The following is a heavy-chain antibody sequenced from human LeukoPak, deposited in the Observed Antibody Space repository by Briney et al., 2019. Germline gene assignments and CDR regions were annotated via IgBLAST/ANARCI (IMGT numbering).Heavy chain of an antibody. V-gene: IGHV4-34*01. CDR3: ARGLEYYYDSSGYYY. J-gene: IGHJ4*02. CDR1: GGSFSGYY. D-gene: IGHD3-22*01. CDR2: INHSGST. Sequence: SETLSLTCAVYGGSFSGYYWSWIRQPPGKGLEWIGEINHSGSTNYNPSLKSRVTISVDTSKNQFSLKLSSVTAADTPVYYCARGLEYYYDSSGYYYWGQGTLVTVSS.